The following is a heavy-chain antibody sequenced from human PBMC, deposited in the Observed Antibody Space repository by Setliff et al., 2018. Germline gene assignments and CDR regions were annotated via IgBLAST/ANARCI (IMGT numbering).Heavy chain of an antibody. CDR3: ASFLSNFSRPFDY. CDR1: GYTFTSYA. D-gene: IGHD2-21*01. V-gene: IGHV1-3*01. J-gene: IGHJ4*02. CDR2: INAGNDNT. Sequence: ASVKVSCKASGYTFTSYAMHWVRQAPGQRLEWMGWINAGNDNTKYSQKFQGRVTITRDTSASTAYMELSSLSSEDTAIYFCASFLSNFSRPFDYWGQGSLVTVSS.